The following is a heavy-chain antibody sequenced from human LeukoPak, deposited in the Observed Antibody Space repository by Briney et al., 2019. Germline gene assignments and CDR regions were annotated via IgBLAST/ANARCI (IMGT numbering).Heavy chain of an antibody. V-gene: IGHV1-2*02. CDR1: GYTFTGYY. CDR2: INPNSGGT. CDR3: ARDPARLTYYYYYYMDV. D-gene: IGHD6-6*01. Sequence: ASVKVSCKASGYTFTGYYMHWVRQAPGQGLEWMGWINPNSGGTNYAQKFQGRVTMTRDTSISTAYMELSRLRSDDTAVYYYARDPARLTYYYYYYMDVWGKGTTVTVSS. J-gene: IGHJ6*03.